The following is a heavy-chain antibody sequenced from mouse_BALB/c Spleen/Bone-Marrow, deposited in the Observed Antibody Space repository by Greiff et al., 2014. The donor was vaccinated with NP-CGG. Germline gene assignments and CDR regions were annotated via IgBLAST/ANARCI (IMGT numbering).Heavy chain of an antibody. CDR1: GYTFSSYW. Sequence: QVQLQQSGAELMKPGASVKISCKATGYTFSSYWIEWVKQRPGHGLEWIGEILPGSGSTIYNEKFKGKATFTADTSSNTAYMQLSSLTSEDSAVYYCAREDYYDSSYFDYWGQGTTLTVSS. CDR2: ILPGSGST. D-gene: IGHD1-1*01. V-gene: IGHV1-9*01. J-gene: IGHJ2*01. CDR3: AREDYYDSSYFDY.